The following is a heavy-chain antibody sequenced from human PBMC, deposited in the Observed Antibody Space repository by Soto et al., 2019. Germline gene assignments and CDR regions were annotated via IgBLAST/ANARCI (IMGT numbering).Heavy chain of an antibody. D-gene: IGHD1-26*01. Sequence: ASVKVSCKASGGTFSSYAISWVRQAPGQGLEWMGEIIPIFGTANYAQKFQGRVTITADESTSTAYMELSSLRSEDTAVYYCARDGGRHSGGIDYWGQGTLVTVSS. V-gene: IGHV1-69*13. CDR1: GGTFSSYA. CDR2: IIPIFGTA. CDR3: ARDGGRHSGGIDY. J-gene: IGHJ4*02.